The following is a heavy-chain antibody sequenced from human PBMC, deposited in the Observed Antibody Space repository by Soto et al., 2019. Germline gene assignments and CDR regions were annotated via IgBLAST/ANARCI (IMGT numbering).Heavy chain of an antibody. D-gene: IGHD2-8*01. Sequence: GGSLRLSCAASGFTFSSYAMSWVRQAPGKGLEWVSAISGSGGSTYYADSVKGRFTISRDNSKNTLYLQMNSLRAEDTAVYYCAKVVLGYCTNGVCSYFDYWGQGTLVTVSS. CDR2: ISGSGGST. J-gene: IGHJ4*02. CDR3: AKVVLGYCTNGVCSYFDY. V-gene: IGHV3-23*01. CDR1: GFTFSSYA.